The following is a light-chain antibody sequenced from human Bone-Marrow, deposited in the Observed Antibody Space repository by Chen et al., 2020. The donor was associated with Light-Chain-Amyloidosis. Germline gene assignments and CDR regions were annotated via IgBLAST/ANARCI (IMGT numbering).Light chain of an antibody. CDR3: SAYTITNTLV. J-gene: IGLJ1*01. Sequence: SALTQPASVSGSPGPSLTIPCPGTSSDGGGDNHVSWYQQHPDKAPKLMIYEVTNRPSWVPDRFSGSKSDNTASLTISGLQTEDEADYFCSAYTITNTLVFGSGTRVTVL. V-gene: IGLV2-14*01. CDR2: EVT. CDR1: SSDGGGDNH.